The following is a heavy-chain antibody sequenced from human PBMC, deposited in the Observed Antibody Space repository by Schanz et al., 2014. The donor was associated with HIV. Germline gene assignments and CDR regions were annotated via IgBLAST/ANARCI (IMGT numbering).Heavy chain of an antibody. D-gene: IGHD6-6*01. Sequence: EVQLVESGGGLLHPGGSLRHSCAASGFTFNSYAMNALSWVRQAPGRGLEWVSDIRGGAGGTYYADSVKGRFTISRDNSKSTLYLQMNRLRAEDTAVYYCVGHGSSSSWGLGTLVTVSS. V-gene: IGHV3-23*04. CDR2: IRGGAGGT. J-gene: IGHJ5*02. CDR3: VGHGSSSS. CDR1: GFTFNSYA.